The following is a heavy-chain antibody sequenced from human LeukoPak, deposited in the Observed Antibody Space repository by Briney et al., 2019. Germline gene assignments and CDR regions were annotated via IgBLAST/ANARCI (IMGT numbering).Heavy chain of an antibody. J-gene: IGHJ5*02. CDR1: GGSVDSNYYY. CDR2: ISYTGAT. Sequence: SETLSLTCSVSGGSVDSNYYYWGWIRQPPGKGLEWIVSISYTGATHYSPSLESRVTISLDTSKNQFSLKLASVTPADTAVYYCAREGTRWADENWFDPWGQGSLVIVSS. D-gene: IGHD1-26*01. CDR3: AREGTRWADENWFDP. V-gene: IGHV4-39*07.